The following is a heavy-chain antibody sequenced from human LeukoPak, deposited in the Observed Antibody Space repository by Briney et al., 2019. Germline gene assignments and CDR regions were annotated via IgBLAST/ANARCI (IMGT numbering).Heavy chain of an antibody. V-gene: IGHV4-59*01. CDR3: ARSEAIYSSSVSRFDP. CDR1: GDSISSYY. CDR2: ISHTGNT. Sequence: SETLSLTCTVSGDSISSYYWSWTRQPPGKGLEWLGYISHTGNTNYNPSLTGRLTISLDTSKNQVSLKVTSVTAADTAVYYCARSEAIYSSSVSRFDPWGQGTLVTVSS. D-gene: IGHD6-13*01. J-gene: IGHJ5*02.